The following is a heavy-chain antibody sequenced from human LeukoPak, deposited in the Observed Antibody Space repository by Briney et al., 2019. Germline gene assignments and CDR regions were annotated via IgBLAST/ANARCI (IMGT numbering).Heavy chain of an antibody. D-gene: IGHD3-3*01. CDR2: MSGSGAKT. V-gene: IGHV3-23*01. Sequence: GGSLRLSCAVSGFSVSTYAMSWVRQAPGKGLEWVSSMSGSGAKTNYADSVKGRFTISRDNSKNTLYLDMNSLRAEDTAVYYCADLRFLEWLSRGGGMDVWGQGTTVTVSS. CDR3: ADLRFLEWLSRGGGMDV. J-gene: IGHJ6*02. CDR1: GFSVSTYA.